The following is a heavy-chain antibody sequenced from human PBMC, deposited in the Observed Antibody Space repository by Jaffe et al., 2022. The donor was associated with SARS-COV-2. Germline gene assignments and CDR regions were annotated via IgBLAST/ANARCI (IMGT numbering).Heavy chain of an antibody. CDR1: GGSVSSANYF. D-gene: IGHD1-20*01. Sequence: QVQLQESGPGLVKPSETLSLTCTVSGGSVSSANYFWSWIRQPPGKGLEWIGYISYSGRTNYNPSLKSRVTISVDTSKNQFSLKLSSVTAADTAVYYCARELLSGTDFDNWGQGTLVTVSS. V-gene: IGHV4-61*01. CDR2: ISYSGRT. CDR3: ARELLSGTDFDN. J-gene: IGHJ4*02.